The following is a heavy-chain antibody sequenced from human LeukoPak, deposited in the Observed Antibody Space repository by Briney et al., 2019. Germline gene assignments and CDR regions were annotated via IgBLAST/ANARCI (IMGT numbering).Heavy chain of an antibody. CDR1: GGSISSGDYY. CDR3: ARVSVTAILLKEYYFDY. Sequence: SETLSLTRTVSGGSISSGDYYWSWIRQPPGKGLEWIGYIYYSGSTYYNPSLKSRVTISVDTSKNQFSLKLSSVTAADTAVYYCARVSVTAILLKEYYFDYWGQGTLVTVSS. J-gene: IGHJ4*02. V-gene: IGHV4-30-4*01. D-gene: IGHD2-2*02. CDR2: IYYSGST.